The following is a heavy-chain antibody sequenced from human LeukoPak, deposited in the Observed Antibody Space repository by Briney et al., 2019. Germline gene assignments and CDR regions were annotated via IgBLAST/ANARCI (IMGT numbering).Heavy chain of an antibody. V-gene: IGHV3-23*01. CDR1: GFTFSSYP. D-gene: IGHD6-19*01. CDR3: AKTTTGYSSGRYPGWPVDY. Sequence: PGGSLRLSCAASGFTFSSYPMSWVRQAPGKGLEWVSAISGSGDSTYYADSVKGRFTISRDNSKNTLYLQMDSLRAEDTAVCYCAKTTTGYSSGRYPGWPVDYWGQGTLVSVSS. CDR2: ISGSGDST. J-gene: IGHJ4*02.